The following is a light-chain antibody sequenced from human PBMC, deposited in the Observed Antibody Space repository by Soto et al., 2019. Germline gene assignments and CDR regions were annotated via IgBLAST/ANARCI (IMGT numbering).Light chain of an antibody. J-gene: IGLJ2*01. CDR2: DVS. CDR1: SSDVGGYNY. V-gene: IGLV2-14*01. CDR3: ISYTSSSTLVV. Sequence: QSALTQPASVSGSPGQSITISCTGTSSDVGGYNYVSWYQQHPGKAPKLMIYDVSNRPSGVYRFSDSKSGNTASLTISGLPAEDDADYYCISYTSSSTLVVFGGGTKLTVL.